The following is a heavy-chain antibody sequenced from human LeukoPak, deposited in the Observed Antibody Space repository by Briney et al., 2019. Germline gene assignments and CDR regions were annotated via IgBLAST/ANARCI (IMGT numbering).Heavy chain of an antibody. Sequence: GGSLRLSCTASAFAFSNHAMSWVRQAPGKGLEWVSSISISGGTTYYADSVQGRFTISRDNSKSTLCLQMNSLRAEDTAVYYCAKQLGYCSDGSCYFPYWGQGTLVTVSS. CDR3: AKQLGYCSDGSCYFPY. D-gene: IGHD2-15*01. J-gene: IGHJ4*02. CDR1: AFAFSNHA. CDR2: ISISGGTT. V-gene: IGHV3-23*01.